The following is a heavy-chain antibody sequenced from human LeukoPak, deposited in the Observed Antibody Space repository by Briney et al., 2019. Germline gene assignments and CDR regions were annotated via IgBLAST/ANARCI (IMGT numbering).Heavy chain of an antibody. CDR2: VDPEDGET. V-gene: IGHV1-69-2*01. CDR3: ATDSENTVTGIWFDA. J-gene: IGHJ5*02. Sequence: ASVKISCKVSGYTFTDYYMHWVQQAPGKGLEWMGLVDPEDGETIYAEKFQGRVTITADTSTDTAYMELSSLRSEDTAVYYCATDSENTVTGIWFDAWGQGTLVTVSS. D-gene: IGHD4-17*01. CDR1: GYTFTDYY.